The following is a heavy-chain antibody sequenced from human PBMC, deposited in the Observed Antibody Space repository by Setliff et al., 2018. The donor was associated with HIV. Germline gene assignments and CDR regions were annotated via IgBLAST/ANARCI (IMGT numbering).Heavy chain of an antibody. V-gene: IGHV3-48*01. D-gene: IGHD3-22*01. CDR2: ISTSSSTI. Sequence: PGGSLRLSCAASGFTFSSYSMNWVRQAPGKGLEWVSYISTSSSTIYYADSVKGRFTISRDNAKNSLYLQMNSLRAEDTAVYYCARTITMIQWGYYYYYMDVWGKGATVTVSS. CDR1: GFTFSSYS. J-gene: IGHJ6*03. CDR3: ARTITMIQWGYYYYYMDV.